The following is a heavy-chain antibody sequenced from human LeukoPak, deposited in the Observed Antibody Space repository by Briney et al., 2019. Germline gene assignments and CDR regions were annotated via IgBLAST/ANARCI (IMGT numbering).Heavy chain of an antibody. CDR1: GGSISSSSYY. Sequence: PSETLSLTCTVSGGSISSSSYYWGWIRQPPGKGLEWMGSIYYSGSTYYNPSLKSRVTLSIATSKNQLSLKLSSVTAADTAVYYCARGSDSGVYYHLDYWGQGTLVTVSS. V-gene: IGHV4-39*07. J-gene: IGHJ4*02. CDR3: ARGSDSGVYYHLDY. D-gene: IGHD3-22*01. CDR2: IYYSGST.